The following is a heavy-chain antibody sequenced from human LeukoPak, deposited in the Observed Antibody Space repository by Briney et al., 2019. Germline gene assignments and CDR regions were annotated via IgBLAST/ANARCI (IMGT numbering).Heavy chain of an antibody. V-gene: IGHV4-39*01. J-gene: IGHJ4*02. CDR2: IFYSGST. CDR1: GGSISSNNYF. D-gene: IGHD6-19*01. Sequence: SETLSLTCTVSGGSISSNNYFWGWIRQPPGKGPEWIGSIFYSGSTYYNPSLKSRVTLSVDTSRNQFSLKLNSVTAADTAVYYCARGLSSGWYYNLDYWGQGTLVTVSS. CDR3: ARGLSSGWYYNLDY.